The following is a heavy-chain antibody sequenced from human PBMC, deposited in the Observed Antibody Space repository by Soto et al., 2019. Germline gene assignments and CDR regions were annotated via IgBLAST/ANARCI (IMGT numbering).Heavy chain of an antibody. J-gene: IGHJ4*02. V-gene: IGHV3-48*01. CDR2: ITSSSSTI. CDR3: ARDRAPYSASSCQGY. CDR1: GFTFSSYS. Sequence: LRLSCAASGFTFSSYSMNWVRQSPGKGLEWVSYITSSSSTIYYADSVKGRFTISRDNAKNSLYLQMNSLRAEDTAVYYCARDRAPYSASSCQGYWGQGTLVTISS. D-gene: IGHD6-6*01.